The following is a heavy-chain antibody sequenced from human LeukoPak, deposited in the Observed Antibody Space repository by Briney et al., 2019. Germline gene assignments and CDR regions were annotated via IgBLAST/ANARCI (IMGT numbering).Heavy chain of an antibody. CDR1: GFTFSGYA. V-gene: IGHV3-23*01. Sequence: GGSLRLSCTASGFTFSGYAMSWVRQAPGQGLEWVSSISGSGGDTYYADSVTGRFSISRDNSKNTLYVQMNSLGAEDTAVYYCAKGAAGTLVGHYFDSWGQGTLVTVSS. D-gene: IGHD2-21*01. J-gene: IGHJ4*02. CDR3: AKGAAGTLVGHYFDS. CDR2: ISGSGGDT.